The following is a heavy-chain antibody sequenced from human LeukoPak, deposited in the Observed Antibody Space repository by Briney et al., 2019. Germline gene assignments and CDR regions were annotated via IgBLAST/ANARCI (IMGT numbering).Heavy chain of an antibody. CDR1: GYTFNYYA. J-gene: IGHJ4*02. CDR3: ARDDFSTYPGLNYFDY. D-gene: IGHD4-11*01. CDR2: TNVGNDYT. V-gene: IGHV1-3*01. Sequence: ASVKVPCKASGYTFNYYAVHWVRQAPGQRLEWMGWTNVGNDYTESSQKFQDRLTITSDTTATTVYMELSSLRSEDTAVYYCARDDFSTYPGLNYFDYWGQGSLVTVSS.